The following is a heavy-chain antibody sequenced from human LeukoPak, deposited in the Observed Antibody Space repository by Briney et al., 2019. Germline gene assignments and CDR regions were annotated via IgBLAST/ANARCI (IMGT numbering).Heavy chain of an antibody. CDR3: ARGRVPAAMRNSYYFDY. V-gene: IGHV3-21*01. Sequence: PGGSLRLSCAASGFTFSSYSMNWVRQAPGKGLEWVSSIISSSSYIYYADSVKGRFTISRDNAKNSLYLQMNSLRAEDTAVYYCARGRVPAAMRNSYYFDYWGQGTLVTVSS. J-gene: IGHJ4*02. CDR2: IISSSSYI. CDR1: GFTFSSYS. D-gene: IGHD2-2*01.